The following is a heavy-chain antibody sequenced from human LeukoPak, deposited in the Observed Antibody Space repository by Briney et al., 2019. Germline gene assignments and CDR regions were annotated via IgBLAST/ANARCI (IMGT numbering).Heavy chain of an antibody. Sequence: GGSLRLSCAASGFIFSSYGMHWVRQAPGKGLEWVAVIWYDGSNKYYADSVKGRFTISRDNSKNTLYLQMNSLRAEDTAVYYCARGLRWPYSRWFDPWGQGTLVTVSS. CDR1: GFIFSSYG. J-gene: IGHJ5*02. V-gene: IGHV3-33*01. D-gene: IGHD2-21*01. CDR2: IWYDGSNK. CDR3: ARGLRWPYSRWFDP.